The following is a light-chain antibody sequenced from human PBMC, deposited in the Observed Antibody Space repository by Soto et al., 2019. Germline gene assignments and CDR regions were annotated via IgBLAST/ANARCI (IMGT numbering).Light chain of an antibody. CDR3: QQYGGSPYT. CDR2: GAS. V-gene: IGKV3-20*01. Sequence: EIVLTQSPGTLSLSPGERATLSCRTSLSISSSYLAWYQQRPGQAPRLLIYGASNRATGIPDRFSGSGSGTDFTLTISRLEPEDFAVYYCQQYGGSPYTFGQGTKLEIK. CDR1: LSISSSY. J-gene: IGKJ2*01.